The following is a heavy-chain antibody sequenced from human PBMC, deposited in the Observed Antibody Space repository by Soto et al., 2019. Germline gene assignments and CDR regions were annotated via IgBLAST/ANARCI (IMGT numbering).Heavy chain of an antibody. Sequence: SETLSLTCAVYGGSFSAYYWSWIRQPPGKGLEWIGEVNHSGSTNYSPSLKSRVTISVDTSKNQFSLKLTSVTAADTAVYYCARSSVTFDPWGQGTLVTVSS. V-gene: IGHV4-34*01. CDR2: VNHSGST. J-gene: IGHJ5*02. CDR3: ARSSVTFDP. CDR1: GGSFSAYY.